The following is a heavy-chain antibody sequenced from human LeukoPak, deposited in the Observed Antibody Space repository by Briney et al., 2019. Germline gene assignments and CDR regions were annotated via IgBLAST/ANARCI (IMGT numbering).Heavy chain of an antibody. CDR1: GFTFSRNA. CDR3: AKEPYDSGTYYQSH. Sequence: GGSLRLSCAASGFTFSRNAMSWVRQAPGKGLEWVSVISGSGGSTDYADSVKGRFTISRDNSKNTLYLQMNSLRAEDTAVYYCAKEPYDSGTYYQSHWGQGTLVTVSS. D-gene: IGHD3-10*01. V-gene: IGHV3-23*01. J-gene: IGHJ4*02. CDR2: ISGSGGST.